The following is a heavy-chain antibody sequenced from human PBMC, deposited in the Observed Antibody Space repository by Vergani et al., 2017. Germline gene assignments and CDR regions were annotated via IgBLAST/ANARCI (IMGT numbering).Heavy chain of an antibody. D-gene: IGHD2-15*01. CDR2: INTGGTI. J-gene: IGHJ4*02. V-gene: IGHV4-4*02. CDR3: ARSRPYCTSGSCPAI. Sequence: QVHLQESGPGLVKPSGTLSLTCEVSGDFGMRSYWWHWVRQSPEKGLEWIGEINTGGTINYNPSLKSRVSISLDTSKSQFSLKLNSVTVADTAVYYCARSRPYCTSGSCPAIWGQGTLVTVSS. CDR1: GDFGMRSYW.